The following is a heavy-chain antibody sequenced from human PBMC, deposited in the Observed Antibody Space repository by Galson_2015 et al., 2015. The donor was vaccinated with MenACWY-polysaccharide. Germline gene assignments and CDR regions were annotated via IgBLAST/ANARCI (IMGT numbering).Heavy chain of an antibody. V-gene: IGHV1-8*01. CDR2: MNPNSGNT. Sequence: SVKVSCKASGYTFTSYDINWVRQATGQGLEWMGWMNPNSGNTGYAQKFQGRVTMTRNTSISTAYMELSGLRSEDTAVYYCARGTLGAWRYEYFQHWGQGTLVTVSS. D-gene: IGHD1-1*01. CDR1: GYTFTSYD. J-gene: IGHJ1*01. CDR3: ARGTLGAWRYEYFQH.